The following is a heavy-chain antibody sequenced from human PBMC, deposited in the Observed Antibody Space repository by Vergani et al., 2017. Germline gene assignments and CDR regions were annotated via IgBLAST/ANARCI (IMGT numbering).Heavy chain of an antibody. D-gene: IGHD2-2*01. J-gene: IGHJ6*02. CDR2: INHRGST. CDR1: GGSFSGYY. CDR3: ARGRYCSSTNCPSLLGDYGMDV. V-gene: IGHV4-34*01. Sequence: QVQLQQWGAGLLKPSETLSLTCAVYGGSFSGYYWTWIRQPPVKGLEWIGEINHRGSTNYNPSLKSRVTISVDMSKNQFSLRVSSVTAADTALYYCARGRYCSSTNCPSLLGDYGMDVWGQGTTVTVSS.